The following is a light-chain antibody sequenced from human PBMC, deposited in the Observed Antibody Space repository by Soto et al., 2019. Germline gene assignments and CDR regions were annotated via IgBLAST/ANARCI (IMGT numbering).Light chain of an antibody. Sequence: DIQMTQSPSTLSASIGDIDTITFRASQSISSWLAWYQQKPGKAPKLLIYKASSLESGVPSRFSGSGSGTEFTLTISNLQPDDFATYHCQQYSSYWTFGQGTKVDI. CDR1: QSISSW. CDR3: QQYSSYWT. V-gene: IGKV1-5*03. J-gene: IGKJ1*01. CDR2: KAS.